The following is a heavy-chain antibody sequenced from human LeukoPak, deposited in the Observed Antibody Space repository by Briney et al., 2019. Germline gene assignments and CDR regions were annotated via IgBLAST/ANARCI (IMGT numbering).Heavy chain of an antibody. V-gene: IGHV3-48*03. J-gene: IGHJ4*02. D-gene: IGHD6-13*01. CDR1: GFTFSSYE. CDR3: AREIRYSSDY. Sequence: GGSLRLSCAASGFTFSSYEMNWVRQAPGKGLEWVSYISSSGSTIYYADSVKGRFTISGDNAKNSLYLQMNSLRAEDTAVYYCAREIRYSSDYWGQGTLVTVSS. CDR2: ISSSGSTI.